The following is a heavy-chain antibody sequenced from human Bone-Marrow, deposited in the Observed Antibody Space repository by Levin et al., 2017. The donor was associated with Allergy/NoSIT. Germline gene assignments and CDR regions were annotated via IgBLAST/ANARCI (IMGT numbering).Heavy chain of an antibody. Sequence: GGSLRLSCKTSSDSFAKYWIGWVRQMPGKGLEWMGIINPGDSDTRYNSSSQAQGTISADKSITTAYLHWSNLRTSDTATYYCAKGSDTSGYYFDFWGQGTLVTVSS. V-gene: IGHV5-51*01. J-gene: IGHJ4*02. CDR2: INPGDSDT. D-gene: IGHD3-22*01. CDR1: SDSFAKYW. CDR3: AKGSDTSGYYFDF.